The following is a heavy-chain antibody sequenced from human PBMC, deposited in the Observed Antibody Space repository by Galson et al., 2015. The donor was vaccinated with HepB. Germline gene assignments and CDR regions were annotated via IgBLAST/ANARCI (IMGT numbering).Heavy chain of an antibody. Sequence: SLRLSCAASGFNFTNYGLNWVRQAPGKGLEWVSYTSSSLTIIYYADSVKGRFTISRDNAKNSLFLQMNSLRDEETAVYYCARGGRVGATPPKYWGQGTLVTVSS. CDR2: TSSSLTII. J-gene: IGHJ4*02. CDR3: ARGGRVGATPPKY. V-gene: IGHV3-48*02. CDR1: GFNFTNYG. D-gene: IGHD1-26*01.